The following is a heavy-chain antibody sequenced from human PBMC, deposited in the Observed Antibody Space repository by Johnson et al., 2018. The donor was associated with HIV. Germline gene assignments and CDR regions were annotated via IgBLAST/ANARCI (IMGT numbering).Heavy chain of an antibody. Sequence: QVQLVESGGGVVQPGGSLRLSCAASGFTFSSTYMSWIRQAPGKGLEGVSYISSRGSPISYAASVKGRFTISRDNAKTSLYLQMNSLRVEDTALYYCAKGRMGASGSYNVWGQGTMVTVSS. CDR1: GFTFSSTY. V-gene: IGHV3-11*04. CDR2: ISSRGSPI. D-gene: IGHD1-26*01. J-gene: IGHJ3*01. CDR3: AKGRMGASGSYNV.